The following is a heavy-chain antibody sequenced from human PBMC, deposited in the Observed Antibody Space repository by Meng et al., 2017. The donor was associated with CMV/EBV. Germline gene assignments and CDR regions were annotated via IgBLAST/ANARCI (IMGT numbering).Heavy chain of an antibody. V-gene: IGHV3-30*02. CDR3: AKDHVVVIALPPNWFDP. D-gene: IGHD2-21*01. J-gene: IGHJ5*02. CDR2: IRYDGSNK. Sequence: GESLKISCAASGFTFSSYGMHWDRQAPGKGLEWVAFIRYDGSNKYYADSVKGRFTISRDNSKNTLYLQMNSLRAEDTAVYYCAKDHVVVIALPPNWFDPWGQGTLVTVSS. CDR1: GFTFSSYG.